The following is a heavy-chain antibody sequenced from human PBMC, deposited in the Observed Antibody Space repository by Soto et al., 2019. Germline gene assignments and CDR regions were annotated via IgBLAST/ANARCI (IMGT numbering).Heavy chain of an antibody. V-gene: IGHV5-51*01. D-gene: IGHD3-22*01. CDR2: IYPGDSDT. CDR3: AIYHPLDYYDSSGPGRDWFDP. J-gene: IGHJ5*02. CDR1: GYSFTSYW. Sequence: GESLKISCKGSGYSFTSYWIGWVRQMPGKGLEWMGIIYPGDSDTRYSPSFQGQVTISADKSISTAHLQWSSLKASDTAMYYCAIYHPLDYYDSSGPGRDWFDPWGQGTLVTVSS.